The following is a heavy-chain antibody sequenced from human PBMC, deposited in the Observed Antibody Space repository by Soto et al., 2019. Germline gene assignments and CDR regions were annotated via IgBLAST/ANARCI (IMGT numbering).Heavy chain of an antibody. V-gene: IGHV3-23*01. D-gene: IGHD3-10*01. J-gene: IGHJ4*02. CDR3: AKDLGGSGSYYTSLMDY. CDR2: ISGSGGST. Sequence: GGSLRLSCAASGFTFSSYAMSWVRQAPGKGLEWVSAISGSGGSTYYADSVKGRFTISRDNSKNTLYLQMNSLRAEDTAVYYCAKDLGGSGSYYTSLMDYWGQGTLVTVSS. CDR1: GFTFSSYA.